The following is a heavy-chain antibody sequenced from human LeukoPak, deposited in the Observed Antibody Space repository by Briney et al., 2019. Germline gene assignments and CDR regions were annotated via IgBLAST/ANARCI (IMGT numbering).Heavy chain of an antibody. Sequence: SETLSLTCIVSGGSISSYYWSWIRQPPGKGLEWIGYIDYSGSTNYNSSLKSRVTISVDTSKNQFSLKLSSVTAADTAVYYCARSLTAMAYFDYWGQGTLVTVSS. J-gene: IGHJ4*02. CDR2: IDYSGST. V-gene: IGHV4-59*01. D-gene: IGHD5-18*01. CDR3: ARSLTAMAYFDY. CDR1: GGSISSYY.